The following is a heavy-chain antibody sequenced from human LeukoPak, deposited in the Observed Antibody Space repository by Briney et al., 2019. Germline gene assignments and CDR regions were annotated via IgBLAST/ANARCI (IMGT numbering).Heavy chain of an antibody. J-gene: IGHJ4*02. V-gene: IGHV3-23*01. CDR1: GFSFSDYG. D-gene: IGHD1-26*01. CDR3: ARDRVGATLYFDY. Sequence: TGGSLRLSCAGSGFSFSDYGMSWVRQPPGKGLEWVSGLSYRGDSTYYADSVKGRFTISRDNSKNTLYLQMNSLRAEDTAVYYCARDRVGATLYFDYWGQGTLVTVSS. CDR2: LSYRGDST.